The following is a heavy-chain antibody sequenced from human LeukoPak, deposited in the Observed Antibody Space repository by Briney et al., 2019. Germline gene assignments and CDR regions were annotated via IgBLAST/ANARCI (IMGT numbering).Heavy chain of an antibody. V-gene: IGHV4-59*01. J-gene: IGHJ4*02. D-gene: IGHD4-17*01. CDR1: GGSISNYY. CDR3: ARNTRLGYGDYSADY. CDR2: IYYSGST. Sequence: SETLSLTCTVSGGSISNYYWSWIRQPPGKGLEWIGYIYYSGSTNYNPSLKSRVTISVDTSKNQFSLKLSSVTAADTAVYYCARNTRLGYGDYSADYWGQGTLVTVSS.